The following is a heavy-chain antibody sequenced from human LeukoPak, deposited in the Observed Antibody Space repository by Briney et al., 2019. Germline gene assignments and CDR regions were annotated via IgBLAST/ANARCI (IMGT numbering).Heavy chain of an antibody. Sequence: PGRSLRLSCAASGFTISSYGIHWVRQAPGKGLEWVAVISYDGSNKYYADSVKGRFTISRDNSKNTLYLQMNSLRAEDTAVYYCAKVGYYYGSGSYVGYWGQGTLVTVSS. CDR2: ISYDGSNK. J-gene: IGHJ4*02. D-gene: IGHD3-10*01. V-gene: IGHV3-30*18. CDR1: GFTISSYG. CDR3: AKVGYYYGSGSYVGY.